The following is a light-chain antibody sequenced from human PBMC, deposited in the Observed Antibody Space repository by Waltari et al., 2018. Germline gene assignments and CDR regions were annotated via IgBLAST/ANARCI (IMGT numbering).Light chain of an antibody. CDR2: VNY. J-gene: IGLJ3*02. CDR1: TSNIGTNT. CDR3: ATWDDSLTGRV. V-gene: IGLV1-44*01. Sequence: QSVLTQPPSTSGTPGQTVTISCSGSTSNIGTNTVTWYQLLPGTAPKTVIFVNYRRPVGVPDRFSASQSGASASLVISRLQSEDEADYCCATWDDSLTGRVFGGGTKVTVL.